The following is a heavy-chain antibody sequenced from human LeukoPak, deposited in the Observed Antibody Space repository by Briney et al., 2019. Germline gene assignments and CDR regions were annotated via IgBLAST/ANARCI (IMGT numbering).Heavy chain of an antibody. Sequence: GGSLRLSCAASGFTVSTNYMSWVRQAPGKGLEWVSVIYSGGSTYYADSVKGRFIISRDNSKNTLSLQMNSLRAEDTAVYYCARGGTWIQLCDYWGQGTLVTVSS. V-gene: IGHV3-66*01. J-gene: IGHJ4*02. CDR1: GFTVSTNY. CDR3: ARGGTWIQLCDY. CDR2: IYSGGST. D-gene: IGHD5-18*01.